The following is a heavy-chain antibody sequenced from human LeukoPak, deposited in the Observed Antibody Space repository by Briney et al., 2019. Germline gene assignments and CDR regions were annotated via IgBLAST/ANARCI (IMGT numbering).Heavy chain of an antibody. V-gene: IGHV4-34*12. CDR1: GGSFSGYS. D-gene: IGHD5-18*01. Sequence: PSETLSLTCAVYGGSFSGYSWSWIRQPPGKGLEWVGEMIHSGSTNYNPSLKSRVTISVDTSKNQFSLKPSSVTAADTAVYYCARARGYSYGYPDYWGQGTLVTVSS. CDR2: MIHSGST. J-gene: IGHJ4*02. CDR3: ARARGYSYGYPDY.